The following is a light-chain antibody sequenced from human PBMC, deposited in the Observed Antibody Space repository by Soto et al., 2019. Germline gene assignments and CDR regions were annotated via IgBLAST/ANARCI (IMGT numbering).Light chain of an antibody. J-gene: IGKJ4*01. CDR3: QQYSSMLS. CDR2: DAS. CDR1: HDVSWN. Sequence: DIPMTQTPSSLSASVGDRVTIACQSSHDVSWNLTWFQQKPGEAPKLLIYDASNLERGVPSRFSGSGSGTDFTLTISSLQPEDVATYYCQQYSSMLSFGGGTEVDLK. V-gene: IGKV1-33*01.